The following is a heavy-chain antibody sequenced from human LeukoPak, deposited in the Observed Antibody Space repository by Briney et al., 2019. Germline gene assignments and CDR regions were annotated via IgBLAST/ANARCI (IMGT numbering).Heavy chain of an antibody. D-gene: IGHD3-22*01. J-gene: IGHJ3*02. CDR2: IIPIFGTA. CDR1: GGTFSSYA. V-gene: IGHV1-69*05. Sequence: SVKVSCKASGGTFSSYAISWVRQAPGQGLEWMGGIIPIFGTANYAQKFQGRVTITTDESTSTAYMELSSLRSEDTAVYYCARGRQYYYDSSGYAFDIWGQGTMVTVSS. CDR3: ARGRQYYYDSSGYAFDI.